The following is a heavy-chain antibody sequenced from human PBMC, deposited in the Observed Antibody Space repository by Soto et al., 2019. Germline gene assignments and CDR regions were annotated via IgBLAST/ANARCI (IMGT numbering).Heavy chain of an antibody. V-gene: IGHV1-69*02. CDR1: GRTFSSYT. CDR2: IIPILGIA. D-gene: IGHD4-4*01. J-gene: IGHJ4*02. CDR3: ARARTLTTDGFDYFEY. Sequence: SVKVSCKASGRTFSSYTSSWVRQAPGQRLEWMGRIIPILGIANYAQKFQCRVTITADKSTSTDYMELSSLRSEDTAVYYCARARTLTTDGFDYFEYWGQGTLVTVSS.